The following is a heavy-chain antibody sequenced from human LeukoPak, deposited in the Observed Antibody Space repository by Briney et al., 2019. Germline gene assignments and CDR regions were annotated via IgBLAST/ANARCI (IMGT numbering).Heavy chain of an antibody. D-gene: IGHD2-21*01. J-gene: IGHJ4*02. CDR3: AKAPVTSCRGAYCYPFDS. CDR2: TSSSDSGT. CDR1: GFTFSNAW. Sequence: PGGSLRLSCAASGFTFSNAWMSWVRQAPGKGLEWVSATSSSDSGTYYADSVRGRFTISRDNSKNTLYLHMKSLRAEDAAVYYCAKAPVTSCRGAYCYPFDSWGQGTLVTVSS. V-gene: IGHV3-23*01.